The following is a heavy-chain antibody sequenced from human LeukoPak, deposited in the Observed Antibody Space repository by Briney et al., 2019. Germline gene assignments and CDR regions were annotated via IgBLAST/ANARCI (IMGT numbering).Heavy chain of an antibody. CDR2: AYYSGST. D-gene: IGHD6-19*01. CDR1: DGSISNYY. J-gene: IGHJ5*02. V-gene: IGHV4-59*08. Sequence: SEILSLTCSVFDGSISNYYWSWIRQPPGKGLEWIGYAYYSGSTTYNPSLESRVTISVDTSKNQFSLKLTAVTAADTAVYYCARNSAVATSRSWFDPWGQGTLVTVSS. CDR3: ARNSAVATSRSWFDP.